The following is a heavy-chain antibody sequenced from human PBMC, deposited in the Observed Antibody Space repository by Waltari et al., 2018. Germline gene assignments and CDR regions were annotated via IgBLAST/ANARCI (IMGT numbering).Heavy chain of an antibody. CDR2: ISSSSSTI. Sequence: EVQLVESGGGLVQPGGSLRLSCAASGFTFSSYRMTWVRQAPGKGLEWVSYISSSSSTIYYADSVKGRFTISRDNAKNSLYLQMNSLRAEDTAVYYCARVILDIEGGMDVWGQGTTVTVSS. D-gene: IGHD2-15*01. J-gene: IGHJ6*02. CDR3: ARVILDIEGGMDV. CDR1: GFTFSSYR. V-gene: IGHV3-48*01.